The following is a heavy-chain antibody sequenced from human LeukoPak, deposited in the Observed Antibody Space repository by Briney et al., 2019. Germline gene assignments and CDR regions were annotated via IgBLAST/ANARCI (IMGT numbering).Heavy chain of an antibody. J-gene: IGHJ3*02. CDR3: AKVKQRPWGSAFDGFDM. D-gene: IGHD7-27*01. V-gene: IGHV3-23*01. Sequence: GGSLRLSCAASGIRFSSYALSWVRQAPGKGLEWVSSISRSGENTYYADSVKGRFTISRDNSKNTVYLQMNSLTVEDTAIYYCAKVKQRPWGSAFDGFDMGGQGTMVTVSS. CDR1: GIRFSSYA. CDR2: ISRSGENT.